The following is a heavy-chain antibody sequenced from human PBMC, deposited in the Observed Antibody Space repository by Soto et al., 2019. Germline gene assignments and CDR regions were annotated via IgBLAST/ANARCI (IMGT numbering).Heavy chain of an antibody. CDR1: GGSISNFY. CDR2: IFYNGST. V-gene: IGHV4-59*01. J-gene: IGHJ3*02. D-gene: IGHD5-12*01. CDR3: ARDGSNHLDAFDI. Sequence: SETLSLTCTVSGGSISNFYWSWIRQPPGKGLEWIGCIFYNGSTNYNPSLKSRVTISVDTSKNQFSLKLSSVTAADTAVYFCARDGSNHLDAFDIWGQGTMVTVSS.